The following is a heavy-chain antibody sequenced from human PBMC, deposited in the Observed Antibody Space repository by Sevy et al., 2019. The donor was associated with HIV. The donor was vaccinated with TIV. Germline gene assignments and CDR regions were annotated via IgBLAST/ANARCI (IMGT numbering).Heavy chain of an antibody. CDR1: GYTFTGYY. CDR2: INPNSGGT. D-gene: IGHD6-13*01. Sequence: ASVKVSCKASGYTFTGYYMHWVRQAPGQGLEWMGWINPNSGGTNYAQKFQGRVTMTRDTSISTAYMELSRLRSDDTAVYYCAREVKIAAAGYPPHIFSFDPWGQGTLVTVSS. J-gene: IGHJ5*02. V-gene: IGHV1-2*02. CDR3: AREVKIAAAGYPPHIFSFDP.